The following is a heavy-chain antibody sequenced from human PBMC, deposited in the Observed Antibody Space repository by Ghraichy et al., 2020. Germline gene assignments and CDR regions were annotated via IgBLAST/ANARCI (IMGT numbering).Heavy chain of an antibody. D-gene: IGHD6-19*01. CDR1: GFMFSDYA. CDR3: AKSSKVAIAVAGNIDY. Sequence: GGSLRLSCAASGFMFSDYAMTWVRQAPGKGLEWVSAISNSGGTTYFADSVKGRFTISRDNSKNTLYVQMNSLRAEDTAVYYCAKSSKVAIAVAGNIDYWGQGTLVTVSS. V-gene: IGHV3-23*01. CDR2: ISNSGGTT. J-gene: IGHJ4*02.